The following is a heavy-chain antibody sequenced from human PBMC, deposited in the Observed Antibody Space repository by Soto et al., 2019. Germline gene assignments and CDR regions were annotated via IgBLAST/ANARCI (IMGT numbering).Heavy chain of an antibody. CDR1: GGTFSSYA. D-gene: IGHD3-3*01. CDR3: GRDFPGVTIFRVVIISADLYGMDV. V-gene: IGHV1-69*01. CDR2: IIPIFGTA. J-gene: IGHJ6*02. Sequence: QVQLVQSGAEVKKPGSSVKVSCKASGGTFSSYAISWVRQAPGQGLEWMGGIIPIFGTANYAQKFQGRVTITADESTSTAYMELSSLRSEDTALYYCGRDFPGVTIFRVVIISADLYGMDVCAHGTTVTVSS.